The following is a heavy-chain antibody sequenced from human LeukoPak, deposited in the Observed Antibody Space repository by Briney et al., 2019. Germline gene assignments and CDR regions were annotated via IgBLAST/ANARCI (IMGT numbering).Heavy chain of an antibody. Sequence: GGSLRLACAGSGFTFSSYAMSWVRQAPGKGLEWVSTISGSGGAGTYYADSVKGRFTVSRDNSRNTLYLPMNSLRAEDTAVYYCLKDRAGSPFYGMDVWGQGTTVTVSS. J-gene: IGHJ6*02. V-gene: IGHV3-23*01. CDR3: LKDRAGSPFYGMDV. CDR1: GFTFSSYA. CDR2: ISGSGGAGT. D-gene: IGHD1-26*01.